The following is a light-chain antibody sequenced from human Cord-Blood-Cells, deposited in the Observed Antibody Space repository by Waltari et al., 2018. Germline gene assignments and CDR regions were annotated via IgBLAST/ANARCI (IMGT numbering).Light chain of an antibody. J-gene: IGLJ2*01. CDR1: SSDVGGYNY. V-gene: IGLV2-11*01. CDR2: DVS. CDR3: CSYAGSYTLV. Sequence: QSALTQPRSVPGSPGQPVTISCTGPSSDVGGYNYVSWYQQHPGKAPKLMIYDVSKRPSGVPDRFSGSKSGNTASLTISGLQAEDEADYYCCSYAGSYTLVFGGGTKLTVL.